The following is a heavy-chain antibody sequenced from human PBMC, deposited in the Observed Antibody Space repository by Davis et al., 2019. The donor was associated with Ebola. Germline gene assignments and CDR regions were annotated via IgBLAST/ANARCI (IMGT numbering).Heavy chain of an antibody. J-gene: IGHJ5*02. CDR2: ISSSSSYI. V-gene: IGHV3-21*01. D-gene: IGHD1-26*01. CDR3: ARESIVGATMGWFDP. CDR1: GFTFSDYY. Sequence: GGSLRLSCAASGFTFSDYYMSWVRQAPGKGLEWVSSISSSSSYIYYADSVKGRFTISRDNAKNSLYLQMNSLRAEDTAVYYCARESIVGATMGWFDPWGQGTLVTVSS.